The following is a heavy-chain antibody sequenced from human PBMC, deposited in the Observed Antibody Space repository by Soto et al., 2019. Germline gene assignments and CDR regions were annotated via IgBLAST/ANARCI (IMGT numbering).Heavy chain of an antibody. D-gene: IGHD3-22*01. CDR1: GGSISSCSYY. J-gene: IGHJ4*02. CDR2: IYSTEST. Sequence: PSGTLAPTCTVSGGSISSCSYYWSWIRQHPGKGLEWIGYIYSTESTNYNPSLKSRLTISVDMSASQFSLKLSSVTVADTAVYYCARSDSSGNKRYYFDQWGQGTLVTVSS. CDR3: ARSDSSGNKRYYFDQ. V-gene: IGHV4-31*03.